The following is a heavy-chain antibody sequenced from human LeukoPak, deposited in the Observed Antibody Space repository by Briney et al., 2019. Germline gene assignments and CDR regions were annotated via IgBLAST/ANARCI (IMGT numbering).Heavy chain of an antibody. CDR3: ARDYGDSFDS. CDR1: GFIFRSFA. V-gene: IGHV3-30*04. J-gene: IGHJ4*02. Sequence: GGSLRLSCVASGFIFRSFAMHWVRQSPGKGLQWVALISSDGSNKAYADSVKGRFSLSRDSSKNTVFLQMNSLRAEDTAVYYCARDYGDSFDSWGQGTLVTVSS. D-gene: IGHD4-17*01. CDR2: ISSDGSNK.